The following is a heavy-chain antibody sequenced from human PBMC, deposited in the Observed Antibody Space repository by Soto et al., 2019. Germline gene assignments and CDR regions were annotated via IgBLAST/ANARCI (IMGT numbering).Heavy chain of an antibody. CDR3: ANTPRGRYYDILTGYYVN. CDR2: ISGSGDST. V-gene: IGHV3-23*01. Sequence: GGSLRLSCAASGFSFSSFAMNWVRQAPGKGLEWVSIISGSGDSTFYADSVKGRFTISRDNSKNTLYLQMNSLRAEDTAVYYCANTPRGRYYDILTGYYVNWGQGTLVTVSS. D-gene: IGHD3-9*01. CDR1: GFSFSSFA. J-gene: IGHJ4*02.